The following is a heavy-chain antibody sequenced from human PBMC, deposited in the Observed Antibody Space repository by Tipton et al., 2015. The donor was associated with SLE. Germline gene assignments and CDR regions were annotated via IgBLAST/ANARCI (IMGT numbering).Heavy chain of an antibody. V-gene: IGHV4-61*02. J-gene: IGHJ2*01. D-gene: IGHD3-10*01. CDR2: IYTSGST. CDR1: GGSISSGSYY. Sequence: TLSLTCTVSGGSISSGSYYWSWIRQPAGTGLEWIGRIYTSGSTIYNPSLKSRVTISVDTSKNQFSLKLSSVTAADTAVYYCARDRRGWYFDLWGRGTLVTVSS. CDR3: ARDRRGWYFDL.